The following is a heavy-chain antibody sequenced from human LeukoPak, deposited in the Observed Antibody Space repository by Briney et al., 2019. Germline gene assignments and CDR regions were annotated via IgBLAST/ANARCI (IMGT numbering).Heavy chain of an antibody. J-gene: IGHJ6*03. CDR2: VFYNGST. CDR1: GGSISDYF. V-gene: IGHV4-59*01. Sequence: PSETLSLTCTVSGGSISDYFWSWIRQPPGKGLEWVGYVFYNGSTNYNPSLKSRVTISVDTSKNQFSLKLSSVTAADTAVYYCARSADYYYYMDVWGKGTTVTVSS. CDR3: ARSADYYYYMDV.